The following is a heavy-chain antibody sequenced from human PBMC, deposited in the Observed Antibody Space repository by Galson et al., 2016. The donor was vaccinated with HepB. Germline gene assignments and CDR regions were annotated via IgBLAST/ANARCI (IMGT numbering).Heavy chain of an antibody. CDR1: GFTFSSYA. J-gene: IGHJ3*02. Sequence: SLRLSCAASGFTFSSYAMSWVRQAPGRGLHWVSTVRGGGESTYYADSVRGRLAISADYSQNTLFLQMNSLRGDDTAVYYCAKGREYGSGTPMPHDAFYTWGQGTPVTVSS. V-gene: IGHV3-23*01. CDR3: AKGREYGSGTPMPHDAFYT. D-gene: IGHD3-10*01. CDR2: VRGGGEST.